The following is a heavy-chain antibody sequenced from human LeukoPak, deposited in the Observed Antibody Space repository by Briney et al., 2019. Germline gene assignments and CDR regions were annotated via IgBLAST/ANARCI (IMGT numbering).Heavy chain of an antibody. J-gene: IGHJ5*02. D-gene: IGHD3-10*01. V-gene: IGHV1-18*04. Sequence: ASVKVSCKASGYTFTIYGISWVRQAPGQGREWMGWISAYNGNTNYAQKLQGRVTMTTDTSTSTAYMELRSLRSDDTAVYYCARAKRKSMVRGVIIEGNWFDPWGQGTLVTVSS. CDR1: GYTFTIYG. CDR2: ISAYNGNT. CDR3: ARAKRKSMVRGVIIEGNWFDP.